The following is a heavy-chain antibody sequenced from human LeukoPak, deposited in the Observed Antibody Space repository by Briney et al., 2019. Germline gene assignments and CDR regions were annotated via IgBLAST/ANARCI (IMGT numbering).Heavy chain of an antibody. CDR1: GGSLSGYY. J-gene: IGHJ4*02. D-gene: IGHD2-15*01. V-gene: IGHV4-59*01. CDR2: VYYSGST. CDR3: ARIHRYCSGGACYVLDN. Sequence: PSETLSLTCVVSGGSLSGYYWGWIRQPPARGLEWIGYVYYSGSTNYNPSFKSRITISVDTSRNQFSLQLSSVTAADTAVYYCARIHRYCSGGACYVLDNWGQGTLVAVSS.